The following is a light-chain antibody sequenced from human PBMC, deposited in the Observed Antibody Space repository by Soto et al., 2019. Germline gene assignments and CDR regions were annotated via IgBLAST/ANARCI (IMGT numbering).Light chain of an antibody. CDR2: DTS. CDR1: QSVSSY. CDR3: QRYNNWPLT. Sequence: THTPTTESLCLGERGTLSCGASQSVSSYLAWYQQKPGQAPRLLIYDTSTRATGVPAWFSGSRSGTEFTLTINSLQSEDFAVYCCQRYNNWPLTFGGANMV. V-gene: IGKV3-15*01. J-gene: IGKJ4*01.